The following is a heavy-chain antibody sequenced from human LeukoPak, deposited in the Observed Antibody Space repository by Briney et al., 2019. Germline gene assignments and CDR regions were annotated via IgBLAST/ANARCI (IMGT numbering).Heavy chain of an antibody. CDR1: GFTFSSYE. CDR2: ISSSGSTI. V-gene: IGHV3-48*03. J-gene: IGHJ4*02. D-gene: IGHD5-12*01. CDR3: AREGGCSGYDFDY. Sequence: GGSLRLSCAASGFTFSSYEMNWVRQAPGKGLEWVSYISSSGSTIYYADSVKGRFTISRDNAKNSLYLQMNSLRAEDTAVYYCAREGGCSGYDFDYWGQGTLVTVSS.